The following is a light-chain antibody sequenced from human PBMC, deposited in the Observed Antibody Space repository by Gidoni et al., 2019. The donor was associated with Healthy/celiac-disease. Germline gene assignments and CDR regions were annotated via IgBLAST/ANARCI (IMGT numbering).Light chain of an antibody. CDR3: CSYAGSSTSYV. J-gene: IGLJ1*01. CDR2: EVS. CDR1: SSDVGSYNL. V-gene: IGLV2-23*02. Sequence: FALTQPASVSASPGQSITISCTGTSSDVGSYNLVSWYQQHPGKAPKLMIYEVSKRPSGVSNRFSGSKSGNTAALTISGLQAEDEADYYCCSYAGSSTSYVFGTGTKVTVL.